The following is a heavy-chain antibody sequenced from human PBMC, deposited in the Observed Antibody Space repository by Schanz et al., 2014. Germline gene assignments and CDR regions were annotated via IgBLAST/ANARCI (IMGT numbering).Heavy chain of an antibody. CDR1: GFTFRGYA. Sequence: EVELVESGGGLVQPGGSLRLSCTASGFTFRGYAMSWVRQAPGMGLEWVSAISGRDGSTYYADSVRGRFTISRDNSKNTLYLQLNSLRADDTAVYYCARNRGSGGQNWYFDLWGRGTLVTVSS. V-gene: IGHV3-23*04. D-gene: IGHD1-26*01. CDR2: ISGRDGST. J-gene: IGHJ2*01. CDR3: ARNRGSGGQNWYFDL.